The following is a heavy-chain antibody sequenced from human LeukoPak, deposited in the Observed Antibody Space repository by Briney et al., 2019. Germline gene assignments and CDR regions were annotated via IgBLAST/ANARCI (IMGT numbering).Heavy chain of an antibody. CDR2: IYPGDSDT. CDR1: GYSFTSYW. D-gene: IGHD3-22*01. J-gene: IGHJ4*02. V-gene: IGHV5-51*01. Sequence: GASLQISCQGSGYSFTSYWIGWVRPLPGKGLEWMGIIYPGDSDTRYSPSFQGQVTISADKSISTAYLQWSSLKASDTAMYYCARREYYYDSSGYYSPFDYWGQGTLVTVSS. CDR3: ARREYYYDSSGYYSPFDY.